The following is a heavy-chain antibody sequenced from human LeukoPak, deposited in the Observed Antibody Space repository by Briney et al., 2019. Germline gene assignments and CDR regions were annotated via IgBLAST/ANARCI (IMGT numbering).Heavy chain of an antibody. Sequence: SETLSLTCAVSGASMNTHYWSWIRQPPGKVLEWIGYMLDTVTTKDNPSLKSRFTLSADTSKNQFSLRLTSVTAADTAVYYCATIKRGNIFGYFDFWGQGIPVTVSS. J-gene: IGHJ4*02. CDR3: ATIKRGNIFGYFDF. V-gene: IGHV4-59*11. CDR2: MLDTVTT. CDR1: GASMNTHY. D-gene: IGHD5-18*01.